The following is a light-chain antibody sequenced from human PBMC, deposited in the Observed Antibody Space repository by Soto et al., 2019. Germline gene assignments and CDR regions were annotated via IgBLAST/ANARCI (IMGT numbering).Light chain of an antibody. CDR2: YVS. J-gene: IGLJ1*01. V-gene: IGLV2-14*03. Sequence: QSVLTQPASVSGSPGQSITISCTGTSSDVGGYNYVSWYQQHPGKAPKLMIYYVSHRPSGASNRFSGSKSGNTAPLTISGLQAEDEADYYCSSYTSINSYVFGTGTKVTVL. CDR3: SSYTSINSYV. CDR1: SSDVGGYNY.